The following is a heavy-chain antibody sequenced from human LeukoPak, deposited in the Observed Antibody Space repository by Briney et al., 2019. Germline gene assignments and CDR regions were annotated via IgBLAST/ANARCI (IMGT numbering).Heavy chain of an antibody. Sequence: SETLSLTCTVSGDSISSYYWSWIRQPAGKGLEWIGRIYTSGSSNYNPSLKSRITMSVGTPKNQFSLKLSSVTAADTAVYYCARDRGLRGDPSNFDYWGQGTQVTVSS. CDR1: GDSISSYY. CDR2: IYTSGSS. D-gene: IGHD2-21*02. V-gene: IGHV4-4*07. J-gene: IGHJ4*02. CDR3: ARDRGLRGDPSNFDY.